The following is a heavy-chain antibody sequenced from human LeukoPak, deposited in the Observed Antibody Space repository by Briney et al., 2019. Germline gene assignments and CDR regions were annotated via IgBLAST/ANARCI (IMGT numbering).Heavy chain of an antibody. CDR2: ISSGGTYK. J-gene: IGHJ6*02. D-gene: IGHD4-17*01. CDR3: AKAYYGDRHYYGMDV. V-gene: IGHV3-21*04. Sequence: PGGSLRLSCAASGFTFSDYTMNWVRQAPGKGLEWVSSISSGGTYKYYADSVKGRFTISRDNSKNTLYLQMNSLRAEDTAVYYCAKAYYGDRHYYGMDVWGQGTTVTVSS. CDR1: GFTFSDYT.